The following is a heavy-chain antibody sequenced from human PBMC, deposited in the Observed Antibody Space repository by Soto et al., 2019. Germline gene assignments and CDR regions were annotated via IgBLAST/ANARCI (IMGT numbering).Heavy chain of an antibody. D-gene: IGHD3-3*01. CDR2: ITGRGVT. CDR3: ARNLEAAIRHVEWFSYKWVDP. J-gene: IGHJ5*02. CDR1: GDSLSGYA. V-gene: IGHV4-34*01. Sequence: QVLPHQWGSGLLRPSETLSLTCDVHGDSLSGYAWSWIRQPPGKGLEWIGGITGRGVTNYHPSLKRRVCRSVDTSKNRISRNVAPVTAADTALYFRARNLEAAIRHVEWFSYKWVDPWGPGTLVTVSS.